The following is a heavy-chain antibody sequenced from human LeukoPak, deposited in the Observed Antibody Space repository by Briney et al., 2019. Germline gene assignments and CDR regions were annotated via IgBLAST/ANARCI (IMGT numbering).Heavy chain of an antibody. CDR2: ISGTGGTT. V-gene: IGHV3-23*01. CDR3: AKGRGTTVTAAANY. CDR1: GFIFSTYG. J-gene: IGHJ4*02. Sequence: GGSLRLSCAASGFIFSTYGMTWFRQAPGKGLEWVSTISGTGGTTYYADSVKGRFTISRDNSKNTLFLQFNSLRADDTAVYYCAKGRGTTVTAAANYWGQGTLVTVSS. D-gene: IGHD4-17*01.